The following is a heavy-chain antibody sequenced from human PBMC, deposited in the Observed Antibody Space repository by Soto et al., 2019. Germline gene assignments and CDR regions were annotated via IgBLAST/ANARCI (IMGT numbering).Heavy chain of an antibody. Sequence: SETLSLTCTVSGGSISSGDYYWSWIRQPPGKGLEWIGYIFYSGGTYYNPSLKSRITISLDTSKNHFSLKLRSLTAADTAVYYCARDPSPHYYELWGQGTLVTVSS. J-gene: IGHJ1*01. CDR3: ARDPSPHYYEL. CDR2: IFYSGGT. CDR1: GGSISSGDYY. D-gene: IGHD3-22*01. V-gene: IGHV4-30-4*01.